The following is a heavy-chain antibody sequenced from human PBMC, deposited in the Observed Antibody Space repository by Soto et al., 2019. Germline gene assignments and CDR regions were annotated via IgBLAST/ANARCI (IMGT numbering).Heavy chain of an antibody. CDR2: INGGGTNT. Sequence: GGSLRLSCAASGFTLSSYPMSWVRQSPGKELEWVSTINGGGTNTYYAASVKGRFTVSRDNSKNTLYLQINSLRAEDTALYYCAKDILTGYYIAFDYWGQGTPVTVSS. CDR1: GFTLSSYP. J-gene: IGHJ4*02. D-gene: IGHD3-9*01. CDR3: AKDILTGYYIAFDY. V-gene: IGHV3-23*01.